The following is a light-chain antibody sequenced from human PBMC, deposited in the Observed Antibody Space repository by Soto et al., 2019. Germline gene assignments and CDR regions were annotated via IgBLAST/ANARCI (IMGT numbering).Light chain of an antibody. V-gene: IGLV2-11*01. Sequence: QSALTQPRSVSGSPGQSVTISCTGTSNDVGGYNFVSWYQQHPGKVPKLFIYDVSRRPSGVPYRFSGSKSGNTASLTISGLQAEDEADYYCSSYSGSYTLVFGGGTKLTVL. CDR1: SNDVGGYNF. CDR3: SSYSGSYTLV. J-gene: IGLJ2*01. CDR2: DVS.